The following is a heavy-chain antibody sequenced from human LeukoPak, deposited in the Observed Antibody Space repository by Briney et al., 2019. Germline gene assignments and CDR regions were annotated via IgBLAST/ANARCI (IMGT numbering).Heavy chain of an antibody. J-gene: IGHJ1*01. CDR3: ASPPLKYYDYVWGSYRFPAEYFQH. Sequence: PSETLSLTCAVYGGSFSVYYWSWIRQPPGKGLEWIGEINHSGSTNYNPSLKSRVTISVDTSKNQFSLKLSSVTAADTAVYYCASPPLKYYDYVWGSYRFPAEYFQHWGQGTLVTVSS. V-gene: IGHV4-34*01. CDR1: GGSFSVYY. D-gene: IGHD3-16*02. CDR2: INHSGST.